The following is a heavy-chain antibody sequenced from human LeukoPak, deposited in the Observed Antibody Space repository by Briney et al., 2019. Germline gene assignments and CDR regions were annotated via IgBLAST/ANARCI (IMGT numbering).Heavy chain of an antibody. CDR3: VGGIGWQPDY. CDR2: ISQDGREK. J-gene: IGHJ4*02. Sequence: GGSLRLSCAASAVFTFSDYWMNWVRQAPGEGLGWVAIISQDGREKLYVDSVKGRFTISRGNAKSSLYLQINSLRAEDTAVYYCVGGIGWQPDYWGQGTLVTVSS. V-gene: IGHV3-7*03. D-gene: IGHD6-19*01. CDR1: AVFTFSDYW.